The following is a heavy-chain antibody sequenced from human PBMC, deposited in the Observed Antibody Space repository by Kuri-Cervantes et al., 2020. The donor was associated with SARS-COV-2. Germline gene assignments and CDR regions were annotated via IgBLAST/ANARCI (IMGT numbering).Heavy chain of an antibody. CDR3: ARVGCNSTSCYRAIDY. V-gene: IGHV1-2*02. D-gene: IGHD2-2*01. CDR2: INPNSGGT. J-gene: IGHJ4*02. Sequence: ASVKDSCKPSRYTFTGYYMHWVRQAPGQGLEWVGWINPNSGGTNYAQKFQGRVTMTRDTSISTAYMELSRLRSDDTAVYYCARVGCNSTSCYRAIDYWGRGTLVTVSS. CDR1: RYTFTGYY.